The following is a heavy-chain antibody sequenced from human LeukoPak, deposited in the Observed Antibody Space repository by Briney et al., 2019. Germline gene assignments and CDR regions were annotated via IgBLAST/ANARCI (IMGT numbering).Heavy chain of an antibody. J-gene: IGHJ4*02. CDR1: GYTFTGYY. Sequence: ASVKVCCKASGYTFTGYYMHWVRQAPGQGHELLGWINPNCGGTNYAQKFQGRVTMTRDTSIRTAYMELSRLRSDDTAVYYCARGNYYDSSGYSLRFDYWGQGTLVTVSS. D-gene: IGHD3-22*01. V-gene: IGHV1-2*02. CDR2: INPNCGGT. CDR3: ARGNYYDSSGYSLRFDY.